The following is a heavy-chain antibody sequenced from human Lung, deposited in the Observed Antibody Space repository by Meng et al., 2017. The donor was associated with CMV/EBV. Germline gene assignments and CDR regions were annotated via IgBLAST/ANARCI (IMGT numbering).Heavy chain of an antibody. D-gene: IGHD1-26*01. J-gene: IGHJ4*02. Sequence: GGSLRLXCAASGFTFSRYWMSWIRQAPGKGLEWVANIKQDGSEKYYVDSVKGRFTISRDNAKNSLYLQMNSLRAEDTGVYYCARDFGIVGATSIVGYWGQGTXVTVSS. CDR3: ARDFGIVGATSIVGY. CDR1: GFTFSRYW. V-gene: IGHV3-7*01. CDR2: IKQDGSEK.